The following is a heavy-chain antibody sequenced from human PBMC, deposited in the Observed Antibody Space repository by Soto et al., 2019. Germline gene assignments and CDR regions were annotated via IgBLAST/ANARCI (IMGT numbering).Heavy chain of an antibody. CDR2: TYYRSKWYN. D-gene: IGHD3-22*01. CDR3: ARDPADYYYDSSGYTPHAFDI. CDR1: GDSVSSNSAA. J-gene: IGHJ3*02. V-gene: IGHV6-1*01. Sequence: SQTLSLTCAISGDSVSSNSAAWNWIRQSPSRGLEWLGRTYYRSKWYNDYAVSVKSRITINPDTSKNQFSLQLNSVTAADTAVYYCARDPADYYYDSSGYTPHAFDIWGQGTMVTVSS.